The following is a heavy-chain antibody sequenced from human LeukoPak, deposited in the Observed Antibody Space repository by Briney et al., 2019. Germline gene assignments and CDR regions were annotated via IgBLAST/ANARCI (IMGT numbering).Heavy chain of an antibody. V-gene: IGHV3-66*01. Sequence: GGSLRLSCAASGFTVSSTYMSWVRQAPGKGLEWVSVIYSGGSTYYADSVEGRFTISRDNSKNTLYLQMNVLRVEDTAVYYCARDYGGNIRGYFDYWGQGTLVTVSS. J-gene: IGHJ4*02. CDR1: GFTVSSTY. CDR2: IYSGGST. D-gene: IGHD4-23*01. CDR3: ARDYGGNIRGYFDY.